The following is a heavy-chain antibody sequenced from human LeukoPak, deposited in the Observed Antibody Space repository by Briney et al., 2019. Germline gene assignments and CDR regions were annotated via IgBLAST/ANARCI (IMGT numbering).Heavy chain of an antibody. V-gene: IGHV4-61*01. CDR2: IYYSGST. D-gene: IGHD3-22*01. CDR1: GGSVSSGSYY. J-gene: IGHJ3*02. Sequence: SETLSLTCTVSGGSVSSGSYYWSWIRQPPGKGLEWIGYIYYSGSTNYNPSLKSRVTISVDTSKNQFSLKLSSVTAADTAVYYCARVSYYDSGGYYYENAFDIWGQGTMVTVSS. CDR3: ARVSYYDSGGYYYENAFDI.